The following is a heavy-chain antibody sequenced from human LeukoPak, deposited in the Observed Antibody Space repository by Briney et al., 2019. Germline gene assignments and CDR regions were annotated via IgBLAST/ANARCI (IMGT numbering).Heavy chain of an antibody. V-gene: IGHV1-2*02. CDR3: ARDSRARGDY. Sequence: ASVKVSCKASGHTFTGYYMHWVRQAPGQGLEWMGWINPHTGGTRYAQKFQGRVTMTRDTAIDTAYMELSRLRSDDTAVYYCARDSRARGDYWGQGTLVTVSS. J-gene: IGHJ4*02. CDR2: INPHTGGT. D-gene: IGHD6-6*01. CDR1: GHTFTGYY.